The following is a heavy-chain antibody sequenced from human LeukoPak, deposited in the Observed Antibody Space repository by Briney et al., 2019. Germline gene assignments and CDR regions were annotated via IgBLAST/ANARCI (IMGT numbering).Heavy chain of an antibody. V-gene: IGHV3-7*04. CDR2: IKQDGREK. D-gene: IGHD1-26*01. J-gene: IGHJ4*02. CDR1: GFIFSRYW. CDR3: ARVGGDYYFDY. Sequence: TGGPLRLSCAASGFIFSRYWMTWVRQAPGKGLEWVAYIKQDGREKYYVDSVKGRFTISRDNANNSPYLQLNSLRVEDTAVYYCARVGGDYYFDYWGQGILVTVSS.